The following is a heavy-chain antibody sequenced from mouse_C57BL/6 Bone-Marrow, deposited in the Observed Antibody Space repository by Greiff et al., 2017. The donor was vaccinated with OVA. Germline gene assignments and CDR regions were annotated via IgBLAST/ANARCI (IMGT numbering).Heavy chain of an antibody. J-gene: IGHJ1*03. Sequence: VQLQQSGAELVRPGASVKLSCKASGYTFTDYYINWVKQRPGQGLEWIARIYPGSGNTYYNEKFKGKATLTAEKSSSTAYMQLSSLTSEDSAVYFCARYGRYFDVWGTGTTVTVSS. D-gene: IGHD1-1*01. CDR2: IYPGSGNT. CDR1: GYTFTDYY. V-gene: IGHV1-76*01. CDR3: ARYGRYFDV.